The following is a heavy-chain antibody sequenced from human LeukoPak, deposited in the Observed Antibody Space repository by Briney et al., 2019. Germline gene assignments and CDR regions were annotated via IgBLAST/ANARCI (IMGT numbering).Heavy chain of an antibody. CDR2: IYSSGST. CDR3: AREGTTGWAF. J-gene: IGHJ4*02. Sequence: SETLSLTCTVSGGSISSYYWSWIRQPPGKGLEWIGYIYSSGSTKYNPSLKSRVTMSVDTSKNQFSLKLSSVTAADTAVYFCAREGTTGWAFWGPGTLVTVSS. V-gene: IGHV4-59*01. CDR1: GGSISSYY. D-gene: IGHD1-1*01.